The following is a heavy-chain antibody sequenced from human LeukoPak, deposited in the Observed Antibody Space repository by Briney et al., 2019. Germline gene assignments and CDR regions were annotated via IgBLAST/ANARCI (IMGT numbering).Heavy chain of an antibody. CDR1: GFTFSSYS. CDR3: AKDRFGYGGNSDY. CDR2: ISGSGGST. V-gene: IGHV3-23*01. J-gene: IGHJ4*02. Sequence: GGSLRLSCAASGFTFSSYSMNWVRQAPGKGLEWVSAISGSGGSTYYADSVKGRFTISRDNSKNTLYLQMNSLRAEDTAVYYCAKDRFGYGGNSDYWGQGTLVTVSS. D-gene: IGHD4-23*01.